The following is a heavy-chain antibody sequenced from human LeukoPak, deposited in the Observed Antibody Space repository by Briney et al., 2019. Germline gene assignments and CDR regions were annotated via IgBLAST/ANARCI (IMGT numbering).Heavy chain of an antibody. D-gene: IGHD2-15*01. CDR2: ISTGSSYI. V-gene: IGHV3-21*01. CDR3: VRGGESTWS. CDR1: GFTFSSYS. Sequence: GGSLRLSFAASGFTFSSYSMNWVRQAPGKGLEWVSSISTGSSYIYYADSLKGRFTISRDNAKNSLYLQMNSLRAEDTAVYYCVRGGESTWSWGQGTLVTVSS. J-gene: IGHJ5*02.